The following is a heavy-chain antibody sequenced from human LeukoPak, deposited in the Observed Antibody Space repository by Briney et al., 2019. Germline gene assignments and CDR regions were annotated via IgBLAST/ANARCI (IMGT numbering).Heavy chain of an antibody. D-gene: IGHD1-26*01. CDR2: FYSGGST. CDR3: ARPNIVGASQPFDY. CDR1: GVSISNYNYY. J-gene: IGHJ4*02. V-gene: IGHV4-39*01. Sequence: PSETLSLACTVSGVSISNYNYYWGWTRQPPGKGLEWIGSFYSGGSTYYNPSRKSRVTISVDASKNQFYLKLGSVTAADTAVYYCARPNIVGASQPFDYWGQGALVIVSS.